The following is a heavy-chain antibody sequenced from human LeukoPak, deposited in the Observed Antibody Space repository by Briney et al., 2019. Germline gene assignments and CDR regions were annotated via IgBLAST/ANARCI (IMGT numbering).Heavy chain of an antibody. J-gene: IGHJ4*02. CDR3: ARAGGVDIVVVPAAISYFDY. CDR1: GGSFIGYH. D-gene: IGHD2-2*03. CDR2: IEHSGST. Sequence: EASETLSLTCAVYGGSFIGYHWSWIPQPPGKGLEWIGEIEHSGSTNYNPSLNSRVTISVDTSKTHFSLKLSSVTAADTAVYYCARAGGVDIVVVPAAISYFDYWGQGTLVTVSS. V-gene: IGHV4-34*01.